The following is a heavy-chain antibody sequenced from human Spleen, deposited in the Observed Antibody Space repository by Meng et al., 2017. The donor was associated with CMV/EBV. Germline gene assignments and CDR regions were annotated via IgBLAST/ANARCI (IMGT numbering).Heavy chain of an antibody. CDR2: IIPIFGTT. D-gene: IGHD2-2*01. CDR3: ARWLGVVVVPAGMDRTPSHDAFDI. CDR1: GGTFIGYT. V-gene: IGHV1-69*05. J-gene: IGHJ3*02. Sequence: GGSLRPSGKALGGTFIGYTSTGVRKARGQGLRWIGGIIPIFGTTNYAQKFQGRVTITTDDSASTAYMELSSLRTEDTAVYYCARWLGVVVVPAGMDRTPSHDAFDIWGQGTMVTVSS.